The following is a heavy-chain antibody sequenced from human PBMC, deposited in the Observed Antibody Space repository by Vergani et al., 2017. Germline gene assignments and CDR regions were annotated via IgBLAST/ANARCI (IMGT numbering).Heavy chain of an antibody. J-gene: IGHJ4*02. CDR3: AKDGAGYDILTGYLGG. D-gene: IGHD3-9*01. Sequence: EVQLLESGGGLVQPGGSLRLSCGASGFTFSSYAMTWVRQAPGKGLEWVSAISGSGGNTFYTDSVKGRFTISRDNSKNTLYLQMNSLRAEDTAVYYCAKDGAGYDILTGYLGGWGQGTLVTVSS. CDR1: GFTFSSYA. V-gene: IGHV3-23*01. CDR2: ISGSGGNT.